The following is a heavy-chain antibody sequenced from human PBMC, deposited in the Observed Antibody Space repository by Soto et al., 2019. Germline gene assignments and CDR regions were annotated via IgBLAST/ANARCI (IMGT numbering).Heavy chain of an antibody. CDR2: INVGNGDT. V-gene: IGHV1-3*01. CDR3: ARKEPFDY. CDR1: GYTFTNYA. J-gene: IGHJ4*02. Sequence: GASVKVSCKASGYTFTNYAMHWVRQAPGQRLEWMGWINVGNGDTKYSLQFRGRVTISRDTSASTAYMEMSSLRSEDTAVYYCARKEPFDYWGQGTLVTVSS.